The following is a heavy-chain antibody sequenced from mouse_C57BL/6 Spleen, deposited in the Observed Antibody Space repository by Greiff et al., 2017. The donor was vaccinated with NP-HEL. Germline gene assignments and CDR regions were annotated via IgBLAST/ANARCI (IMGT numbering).Heavy chain of an antibody. Sequence: VQVVESGPGLVQPSQSLSITCTVSGFSLTSYGVHWVRQSPGKGLEWLGVLWSGGSTDYNAAFISRLSISKDKSKSQVFFKMNSLQADDTAIYYCARNGDGYYGDAMDYWGQGTSVTVSS. CDR1: GFSLTSYG. CDR2: LWSGGST. CDR3: ARNGDGYYGDAMDY. D-gene: IGHD2-3*01. V-gene: IGHV2-2*01. J-gene: IGHJ4*01.